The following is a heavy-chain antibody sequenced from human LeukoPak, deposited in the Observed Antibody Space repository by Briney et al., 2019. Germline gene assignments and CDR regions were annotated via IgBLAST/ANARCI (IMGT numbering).Heavy chain of an antibody. CDR3: ARDLPEGAFDI. V-gene: IGHV3-7*01. J-gene: IGHJ3*02. CDR2: IKQDGSEK. Sequence: PGGSLRLSCAASGFTFSSYWMSRVRQAPGKGLEWVANIKQDGSEKYYVDSVKGRFTISRDNAKNSLYLQMNSLRAEDTAVYYCARDLPEGAFDIWGQGTMVTVSS. CDR1: GFTFSSYW.